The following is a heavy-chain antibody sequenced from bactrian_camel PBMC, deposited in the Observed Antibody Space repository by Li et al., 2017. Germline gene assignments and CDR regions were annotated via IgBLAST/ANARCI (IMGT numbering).Heavy chain of an antibody. CDR1: GFAFTTND. D-gene: IGHD2*01. CDR3: APDLQIRSGYCYKTNNY. J-gene: IGHJ4*01. Sequence: HVQLVESGGGSVQSGGSLRLSCTASGFAFTTNDCMGWFRQAPGIKREEVALIEDDGRISYTNSVKGRFVASVDESKNTLYLQMDDLKPEDTAIYYCAPDLQIRSGYCYKTNNYWGQGTQVTVS. CDR2: IEDDGRI. V-gene: IGHV3S53*01.